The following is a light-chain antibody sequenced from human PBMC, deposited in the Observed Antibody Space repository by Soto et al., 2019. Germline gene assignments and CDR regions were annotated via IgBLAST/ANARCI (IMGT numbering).Light chain of an antibody. CDR2: AAS. J-gene: IGKJ1*01. Sequence: DIQMTQSPSSVSASVGDRVTITCRASQGISSWLAWYQQKPGKAPQLLIYAASNLQGGVPSRFSGSGSGTDFTLTISSLQPEDFATYYCQKYDTVPWAFGQGTKVDIK. V-gene: IGKV1D-12*01. CDR1: QGISSW. CDR3: QKYDTVPWA.